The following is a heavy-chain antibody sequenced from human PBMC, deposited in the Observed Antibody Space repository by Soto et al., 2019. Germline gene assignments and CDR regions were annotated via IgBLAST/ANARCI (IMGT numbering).Heavy chain of an antibody. V-gene: IGHV3-9*01. CDR3: VKASTYSSSQGWFAP. CDR2: ISWNSGNI. D-gene: IGHD6-6*01. CDR1: GFSFDGYA. J-gene: IGHJ5*02. Sequence: EVQLVESGGGLVQPGRSLRLSCAASGFSFDGYAMNWVRQPPGKGLEWVSGISWNSGNIDYADSVKGRFTISRDNAKNSLYLQMNSLRAEDTALYYCVKASTYSSSQGWFAPWGQGTMVTVSS.